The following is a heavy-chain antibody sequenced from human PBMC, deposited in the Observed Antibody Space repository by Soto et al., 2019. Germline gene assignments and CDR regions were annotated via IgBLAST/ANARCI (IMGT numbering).Heavy chain of an antibody. CDR3: ARDALRSPAV. CDR1: GGSISSYY. CDR2: IYYSGGT. V-gene: IGHV4-59*01. D-gene: IGHD3-3*01. J-gene: IGHJ6*02. Sequence: QVQLQESGPGLVKPSETLSLTCTVSGGSISSYYWSWIRQPPGKGLEWIGYIYYSGGTNYNPSLKSRVTISVDTSKNQFSLKLSSVTAADTAVYYCARDALRSPAVWGQGTTVTFSS.